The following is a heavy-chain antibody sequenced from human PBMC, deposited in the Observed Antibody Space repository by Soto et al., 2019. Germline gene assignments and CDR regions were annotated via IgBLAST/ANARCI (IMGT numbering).Heavy chain of an antibody. V-gene: IGHV3-33*01. J-gene: IGHJ4*02. CDR3: ARYVNDDVELGLDY. CDR2: IWYDGSYK. D-gene: IGHD1-7*01. Sequence: QVQLVESGGGVVQPGRSLRLSCAASGFTFSSHGMHWVRQAPGKGLEWVALIWYDGSYKNYADSVKGRFTISRDNSKNTLYMQLNRLRAEHTALYYGARYVNDDVELGLDYWGQGTLVTVSS. CDR1: GFTFSSHG.